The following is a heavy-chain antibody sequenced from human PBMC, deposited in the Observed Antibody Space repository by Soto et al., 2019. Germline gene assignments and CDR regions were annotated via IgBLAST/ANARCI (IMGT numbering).Heavy chain of an antibody. Sequence: ASVKVSCKVSGYTLTELSMHWVRQAPGKGLEWMGIINPSGGSTSYAQKFQGRVTMTRDTSTSTVYMELSSLRSEDTAVYYCASYGSGSFLYWGQGTLVTVSS. V-gene: IGHV1-46*01. CDR1: GYTLTELS. D-gene: IGHD3-10*01. CDR3: ASYGSGSFLY. CDR2: INPSGGST. J-gene: IGHJ4*02.